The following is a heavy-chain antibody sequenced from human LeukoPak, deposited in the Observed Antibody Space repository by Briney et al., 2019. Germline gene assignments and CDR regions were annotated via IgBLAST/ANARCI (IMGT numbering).Heavy chain of an antibody. CDR2: IKEDGSER. V-gene: IGHV3-7*03. CDR1: AFIFSGHW. J-gene: IGHJ4*02. Sequence: SGGSLRLSCEGSAFIFSGHWMNWVRQTPGKGLEWVASIKEDGSERQYVDSVKGRFSISRDNTKGSLFLQLNSLRAEDTAVYYRARRQGSYFDTSGYYYGWGQGTLVTVSS. CDR3: ARRQGSYFDTSGYYYG. D-gene: IGHD3-22*01.